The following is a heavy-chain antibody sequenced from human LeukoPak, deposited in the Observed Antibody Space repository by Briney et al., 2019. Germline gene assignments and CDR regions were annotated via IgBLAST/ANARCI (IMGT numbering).Heavy chain of an antibody. D-gene: IGHD5-24*01. CDR3: ARGPADYNKLKPGDRDGYNYKSKRTPFDY. Sequence: SETLSLTCTVSGGSISSYYWSWIRQPPGKGLEWIGYIYYSGSTNYNPSLKSRVTTSVDTSKNQFSLKLSSVTAAGTAVYYCARGPADYNKLKPGDRDGYNYKSKRTPFDYWGQGTLVTVSS. V-gene: IGHV4-59*12. CDR2: IYYSGST. J-gene: IGHJ4*02. CDR1: GGSISSYY.